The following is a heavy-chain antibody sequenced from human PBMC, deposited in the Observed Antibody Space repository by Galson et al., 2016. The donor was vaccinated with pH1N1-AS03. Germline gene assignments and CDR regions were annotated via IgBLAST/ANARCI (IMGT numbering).Heavy chain of an antibody. CDR3: ASAPRGGGSSYYFDY. CDR1: GFTFNSYW. J-gene: IGHJ4*02. Sequence: SLRLSCAASGFTFNSYWMSWVRQAPGKGPEWVAHINQDGSEKYYVDSVKGRFTISRDNAKNSLYLQMNSLRADYTAVYYCASAPRGGGSSYYFDYWGQGTLVTVSS. CDR2: INQDGSEK. V-gene: IGHV3-7*03. D-gene: IGHD6-6*01.